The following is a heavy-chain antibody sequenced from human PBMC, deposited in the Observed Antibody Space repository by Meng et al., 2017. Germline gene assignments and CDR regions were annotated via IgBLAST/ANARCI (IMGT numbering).Heavy chain of an antibody. V-gene: IGHV1-69*01. CDR3: ARRPGYSSGWYDY. D-gene: IGHD6-19*01. Sequence: QVQVAQSGAGVEKPGSSVKGSCKASGSTFISYAISWVRQAPGQGLEWMGGIIPIFGTANYAQKFQGRVTITADESTSTAYMELSSLRSEDTAVYYCARRPGYSSGWYDYWGQGTLVTVSS. CDR2: IIPIFGTA. J-gene: IGHJ4*02. CDR1: GSTFISYA.